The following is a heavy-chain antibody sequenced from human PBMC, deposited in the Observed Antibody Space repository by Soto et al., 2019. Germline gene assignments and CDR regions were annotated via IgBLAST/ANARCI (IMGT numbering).Heavy chain of an antibody. J-gene: IGHJ4*02. V-gene: IGHV3-74*01. Sequence: LRLSCAASGFTFSNYWMHWVRQAPGKGLVWVSRINSDGSSTSYADSVKGRFTISRDNAKNTLYLQMYSLRGEDTAVYYCARDPAPSGWYDYWGQGTLVTVSS. CDR1: GFTFSNYW. CDR3: ARDPAPSGWYDY. CDR2: INSDGSST. D-gene: IGHD6-19*01.